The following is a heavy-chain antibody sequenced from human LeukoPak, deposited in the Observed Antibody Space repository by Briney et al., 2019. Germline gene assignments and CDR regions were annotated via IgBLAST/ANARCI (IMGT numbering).Heavy chain of an antibody. CDR2: IYHSGST. CDR3: ARDETQEVTRNAFDI. CDR1: GYSISSGYY. J-gene: IGHJ3*02. V-gene: IGHV4-38-2*02. D-gene: IGHD5-18*01. Sequence: SETLSLTCTVSGYSISSGYYWGWIRQPPGKGLEWIGSIYHSGSTYYNPSLKSRVTISVDTSKNQFSLKLSSVTAADTAVYYCARDETQEVTRNAFDIWGQGTMVTVSS.